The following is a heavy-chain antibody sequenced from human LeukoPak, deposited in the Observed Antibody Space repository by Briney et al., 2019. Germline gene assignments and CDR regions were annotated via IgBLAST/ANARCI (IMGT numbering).Heavy chain of an antibody. D-gene: IGHD3-16*01. CDR3: ARDRVSGMPGEWFDP. V-gene: IGHV1-46*01. CDR2: INPSGGST. CDR1: GYTFTSYY. Sequence: GASVKVSCKASGYTFTSYYMHWVRQAPGQGLEWMGIINPSGGSTSYAQKFQGRVTMTRDTSTSTVYMELSSLRSEDTAVYYCARDRVSGMPGEWFDPWGQGTLVTVSS. J-gene: IGHJ5*02.